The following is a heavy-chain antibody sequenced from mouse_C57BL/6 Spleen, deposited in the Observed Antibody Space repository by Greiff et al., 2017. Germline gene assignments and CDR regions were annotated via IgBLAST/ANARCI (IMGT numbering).Heavy chain of an antibody. CDR3: ARDRIYYGNSYAMDY. J-gene: IGHJ4*01. CDR1: GFTFSDYG. V-gene: IGHV5-17*01. D-gene: IGHD2-1*01. CDR2: ISSGSSTI. Sequence: EVQGVESGGGLVKPGGSLKLSCAASGFTFSDYGMHWVRQAPEKGLEWVAYISSGSSTIYYADTVKGRFTISRDNAKNTLFLQMTSLRSEDTAMYYCARDRIYYGNSYAMDYWGQGTSVTVSS.